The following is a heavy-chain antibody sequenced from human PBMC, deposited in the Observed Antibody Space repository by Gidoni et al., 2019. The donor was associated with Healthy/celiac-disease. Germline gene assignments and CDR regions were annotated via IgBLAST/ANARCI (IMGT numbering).Heavy chain of an antibody. CDR2: IYSGGST. D-gene: IGHD1-26*01. Sequence: EVQLVESGGGLVQPGGSLRLSCAASGFTVSSNYMSWVRQAPGKGLEWVSVIYSGGSTYYADSVKGRFTISRDNSKNTLYLQMNSLRAEDTAVYYCARENLVGATQDLDAFDIWGQGTMVTVSS. CDR3: ARENLVGATQDLDAFDI. V-gene: IGHV3-66*02. CDR1: GFTVSSNY. J-gene: IGHJ3*02.